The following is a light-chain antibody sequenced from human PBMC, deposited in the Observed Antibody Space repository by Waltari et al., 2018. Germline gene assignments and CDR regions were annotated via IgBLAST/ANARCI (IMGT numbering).Light chain of an antibody. Sequence: QLMLTQSPSASASLGASVRLTCTLSSGHSSYPIAWHQQQPEKGPRYLMKVNSAGSHITGEGFPDRFSGSSAGDERYLTISGRQSEDESDYYCQTGGFGXXVFGGGTKLTVL. CDR2: VNSAGSH. CDR1: SGHSSYP. J-gene: IGLJ3*02. V-gene: IGLV4-69*01. CDR3: QTGGFGXXV.